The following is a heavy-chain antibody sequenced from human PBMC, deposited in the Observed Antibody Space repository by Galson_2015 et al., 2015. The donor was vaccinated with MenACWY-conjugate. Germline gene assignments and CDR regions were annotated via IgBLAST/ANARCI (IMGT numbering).Heavy chain of an antibody. CDR2: TRNKDYTT. CDR3: ARGLSGSGYFDY. D-gene: IGHD2-8*02. Sequence: SLRLSCAASGFTFSDHYMDWVRQAPGKGLEWLVRTRNKDYTTKYAASVEGRFTISRDDSKNSLYLQMDSLKTEDTAVYYCARGLSGSGYFDYWGQGTLVTVSS. V-gene: IGHV3-72*01. CDR1: GFTFSDHY. J-gene: IGHJ4*02.